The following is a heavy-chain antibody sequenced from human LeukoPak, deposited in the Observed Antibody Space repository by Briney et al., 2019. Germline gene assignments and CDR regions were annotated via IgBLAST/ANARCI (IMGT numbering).Heavy chain of an antibody. CDR1: GYSISSGYY. V-gene: IGHV4-38-2*01. D-gene: IGHD2-2*01. CDR3: ARTRVVPAAPPDAFDI. J-gene: IGHJ3*02. Sequence: SETLSLTCAVSGYSISSGYYWGWIRQPPGKGLEWIGSIYHSGSTYYNPSLKSRVTISVGTSKNQFSLKLSSVTAADTAVYYCARTRVVPAAPPDAFDIWGQGTMVTVSS. CDR2: IYHSGST.